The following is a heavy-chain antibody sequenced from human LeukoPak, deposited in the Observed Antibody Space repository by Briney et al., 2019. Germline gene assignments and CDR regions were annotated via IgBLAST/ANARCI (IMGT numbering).Heavy chain of an antibody. D-gene: IGHD1-26*01. CDR1: GGSISSYY. CDR3: ARGALPKAFDI. V-gene: IGHV4-4*07. J-gene: IGHJ3*02. Sequence: SETLSLTCTVSGGSISSYYWNWIRQPAGKGLEWIGRIYSSGSTDYNPSLKSRVTMSVDTSKNQFSLKLSSVTAADTAVYYCARGALPKAFDIWGQGTMVTVSS. CDR2: IYSSGST.